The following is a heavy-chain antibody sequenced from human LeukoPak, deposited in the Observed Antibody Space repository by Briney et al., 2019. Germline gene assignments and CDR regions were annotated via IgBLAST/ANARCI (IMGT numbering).Heavy chain of an antibody. CDR1: GGSISSGDYY. CDR2: IYYSGST. J-gene: IGHJ6*03. V-gene: IGHV4-30-4*08. CDR3: ARDILLEAYMDV. Sequence: PSQTLSLTCTVSGGSISSGDYYWSWIRQPPGKGLEWIGYIYYSGSTYYNPSLKSRVTISVDTSKNPFSLKLSSVTAADTAVYYCARDILLEAYMDVWGKGTTVTVSS. D-gene: IGHD2-8*02.